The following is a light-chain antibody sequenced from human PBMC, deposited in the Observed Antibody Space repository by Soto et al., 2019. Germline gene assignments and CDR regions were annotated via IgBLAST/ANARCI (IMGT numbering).Light chain of an antibody. CDR2: MGS. J-gene: IGKJ4*01. CDR1: QSLLHSNGYNY. CDR3: MQALQTPLT. V-gene: IGKV2-28*01. Sequence: DIVMTQSPLSLPVTPGESASIPCRSSQSLLHSNGYNYLDWYLQKPGQSPQLLIYMGSTRASGVPDRFSGSGSGTDFTLKISRVEAEDVGVYYCMQALQTPLTFGGGTKVEIK.